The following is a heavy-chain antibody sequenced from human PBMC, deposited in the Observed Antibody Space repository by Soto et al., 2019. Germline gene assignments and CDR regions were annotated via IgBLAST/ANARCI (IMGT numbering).Heavy chain of an antibody. J-gene: IGHJ4*02. Sequence: QVQLVESGGGVVQPGRSLRLSCAASGFTFSSYGIHWVRQAPGKGLEWVAVIWYDGSNKYYEDSVKGRFTISRDNSKNTLFLQMNSLRAEDTAVYYCAREYNFQFDYWGQGTLVTVSS. V-gene: IGHV3-33*01. CDR3: AREYNFQFDY. CDR2: IWYDGSNK. CDR1: GFTFSSYG. D-gene: IGHD1-1*01.